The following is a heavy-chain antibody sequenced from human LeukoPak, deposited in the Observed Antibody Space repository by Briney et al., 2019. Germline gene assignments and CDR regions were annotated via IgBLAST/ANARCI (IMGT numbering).Heavy chain of an antibody. Sequence: ASVKVSCKASGYTFTGYYMHWVRQAPGQGLEWMGWINPNSGGTNYAQKFQGRVTMTRDTSISTAYMELSRLRSEDTAVYYCATDLVADPDKPHHNWFDPWGQGTLVTVSS. CDR2: INPNSGGT. D-gene: IGHD2-2*01. CDR3: ATDLVADPDKPHHNWFDP. CDR1: GYTFTGYY. J-gene: IGHJ5*02. V-gene: IGHV1-2*02.